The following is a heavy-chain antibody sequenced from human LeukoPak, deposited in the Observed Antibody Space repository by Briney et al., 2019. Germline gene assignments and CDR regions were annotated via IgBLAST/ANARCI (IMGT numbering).Heavy chain of an antibody. Sequence: GGSLRLSCAASGFTFSSYAMSWVRQAPGKGLEWVSSISSSSSYIYYADSVKGRFTISRDNAKNSLYLQMNSLRAEDTAVYYCARDGRVTVGATRYGYWGQGTLVTVSS. CDR2: ISSSSSYI. CDR3: ARDGRVTVGATRYGY. D-gene: IGHD1-26*01. V-gene: IGHV3-21*01. J-gene: IGHJ4*02. CDR1: GFTFSSYA.